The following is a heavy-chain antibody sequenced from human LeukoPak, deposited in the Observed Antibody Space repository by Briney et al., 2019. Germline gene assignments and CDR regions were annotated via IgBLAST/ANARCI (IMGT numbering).Heavy chain of an antibody. V-gene: IGHV3-30*04. J-gene: IGHJ5*02. CDR2: ISYDGSNK. CDR3: VRAIWFGELFDWFDP. Sequence: PGRSLRLSCAASGFTFSSYAMHWVRQAPGKGLEWVAVISYDGSNKYYADSVKGRFTISRDNSKNTLYLQMNSLRAEDTAVYYCVRAIWFGELFDWFDPWGQGTLVTVSS. D-gene: IGHD3-10*01. CDR1: GFTFSSYA.